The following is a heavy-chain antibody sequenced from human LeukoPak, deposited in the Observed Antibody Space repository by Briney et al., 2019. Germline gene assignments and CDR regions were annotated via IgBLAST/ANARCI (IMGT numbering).Heavy chain of an antibody. CDR3: ARDLTGEGVGAFDI. CDR2: MKQDGSEK. Sequence: KPGGSLRLSCAASGFTFSRYWMTWVRQAPGKGLEWVAHMKQDGSEKYYVDSVKGLFTISRDDDKTSLYLQMSSLRAEDTAVYYCARDLTGEGVGAFDIWGQGTRVTVSS. CDR1: GFTFSRYW. D-gene: IGHD7-27*01. J-gene: IGHJ3*02. V-gene: IGHV3-7*01.